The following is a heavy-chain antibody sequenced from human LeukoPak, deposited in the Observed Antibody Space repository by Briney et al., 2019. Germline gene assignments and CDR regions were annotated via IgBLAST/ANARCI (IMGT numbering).Heavy chain of an antibody. CDR1: GYTFTDYY. CDR2: IIPNGGGT. V-gene: IGHV1-2*02. D-gene: IGHD6-13*01. J-gene: IGHJ1*01. Sequence: ASVKVSCKTSGYTFTDYYIHWVRQAPGQGLEWMGWIIPNGGGTNYAQKFQGRVTMTTDTSISTAYMDLYSLRSDDTAVYFCARGGRTLGIASFSDAEYFQHWGQGTLVTVSS. CDR3: ARGGRTLGIASFSDAEYFQH.